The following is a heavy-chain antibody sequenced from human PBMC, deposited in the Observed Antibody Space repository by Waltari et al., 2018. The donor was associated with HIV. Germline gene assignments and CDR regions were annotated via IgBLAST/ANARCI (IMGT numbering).Heavy chain of an antibody. Sequence: QVQLVQSGAEVKKPGASVKVSCKASGYTFTGYYMHWVRQAAGPGLEWMGWMKPNSGDTSDGQKFQSRVTMTRDTSISTADIELRMLRSDYTAVEYCARGDIVVVPAAKGPCDPGGQGTLVTGSS. J-gene: IGHJ5*02. CDR2: MKPNSGDT. CDR3: ARGDIVVVPAAKGPCDP. D-gene: IGHD2-2*01. V-gene: IGHV1-2*02. CDR1: GYTFTGYY.